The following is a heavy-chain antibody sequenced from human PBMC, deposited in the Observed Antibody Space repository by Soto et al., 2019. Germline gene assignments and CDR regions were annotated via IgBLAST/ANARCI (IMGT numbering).Heavy chain of an antibody. CDR2: ISGSGGST. Sequence: EVQLLESGGGLVQPGGSLRLSCAASGFTFSSYAMSWVRQAPGKGLEWVSVISGSGGSTYYADSVKGRFTISRDNSKNTLYLQMNRLRAGDTAVYYCAKRAWGYFYFDYWGQGTLVTVSS. D-gene: IGHD1-26*01. J-gene: IGHJ4*02. CDR1: GFTFSSYA. CDR3: AKRAWGYFYFDY. V-gene: IGHV3-23*01.